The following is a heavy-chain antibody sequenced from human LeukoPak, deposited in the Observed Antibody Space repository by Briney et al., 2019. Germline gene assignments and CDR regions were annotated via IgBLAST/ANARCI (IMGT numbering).Heavy chain of an antibody. J-gene: IGHJ3*02. CDR1: GFTFDDYA. CDR3: AKDIGLKRQWLAGDAFDI. V-gene: IGHV3-9*01. Sequence: PGGSLRLSCAASGFTFDDYAMHWVRQAPGKGQEWVSGISWNSGSIGYADSVKGRFTISRDNAENSLYLQMNSLRAEDTALYYCAKDIGLKRQWLAGDAFDIWGQGTMVTVSS. D-gene: IGHD6-19*01. CDR2: ISWNSGSI.